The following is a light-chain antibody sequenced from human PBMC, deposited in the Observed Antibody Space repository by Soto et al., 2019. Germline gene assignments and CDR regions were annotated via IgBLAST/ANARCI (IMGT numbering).Light chain of an antibody. J-gene: IGKJ5*01. CDR2: LGS. CDR1: RSLLHTDGYNY. V-gene: IGKV2-28*01. Sequence: DIVMTQSRLSLSVTPGEPASISCRSSRSLLHTDGYNYLDWYLQKPGQSPQLLIYLGSNRAAGVPDRFSGSVSGTDFALKISRVEVEDVGVYYCMQALQTPITFGQGTRLEIK. CDR3: MQALQTPIT.